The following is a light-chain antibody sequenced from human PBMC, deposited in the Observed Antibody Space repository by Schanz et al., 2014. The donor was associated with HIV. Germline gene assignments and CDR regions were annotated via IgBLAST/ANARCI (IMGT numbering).Light chain of an antibody. CDR2: ETS. J-gene: IGKJ3*01. CDR3: LQLNNFPFT. CDR1: QSITRG. V-gene: IGKV1-5*03. Sequence: DIQMTQSPSTLSASVGDRVTITCRASQSITRGLAWYQQKPGKAPNLLIYETSSLKNGVPSRFNGSGSGTEFNLTISSLQPEDFATYYCLQLNNFPFTFGPGTKVDLK.